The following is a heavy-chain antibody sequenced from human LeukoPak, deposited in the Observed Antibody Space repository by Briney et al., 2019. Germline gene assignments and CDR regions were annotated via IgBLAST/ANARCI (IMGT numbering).Heavy chain of an antibody. Sequence: PGGSLRLSCAASGFTVSSNYMSWVRQAPGKGLEWVSVIYSGGSTYYADSVKGRFTISRDNSKNTLYLQMNSLRAEDTAVYYCARDPPGYYDSSGYFTWGQGTLVTVSS. J-gene: IGHJ5*02. D-gene: IGHD3-22*01. CDR1: GFTVSSNY. V-gene: IGHV3-66*02. CDR3: ARDPPGYYDSSGYFT. CDR2: IYSGGST.